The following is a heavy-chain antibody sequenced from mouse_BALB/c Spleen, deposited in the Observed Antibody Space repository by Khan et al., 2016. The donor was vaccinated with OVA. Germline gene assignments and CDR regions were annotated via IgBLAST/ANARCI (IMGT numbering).Heavy chain of an antibody. Sequence: QVQLKESGAELVKTGASVKLSCKASGYTFSSYYLYWVKQRPGQGLEWIGEINPNNGGSNFNEKFKNRATLTVDKSSYTAYMQLSSLTSEDSAIYYCTRSGSGSFAFWGQGTLVTVSA. D-gene: IGHD2-2*01. CDR2: INPNNGGS. J-gene: IGHJ3*01. V-gene: IGHV1S81*02. CDR3: TRSGSGSFAF. CDR1: GYTFSSYY.